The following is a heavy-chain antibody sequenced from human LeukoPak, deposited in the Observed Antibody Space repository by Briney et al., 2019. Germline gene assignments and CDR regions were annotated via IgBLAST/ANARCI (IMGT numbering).Heavy chain of an antibody. V-gene: IGHV3-74*03. Sequence: GGSLRLSCEPSGFPFSSYWMLWVRQAPGKGLVWVSRISGDGTIKTYAVFVRGRFTISRGNTKNILYLQMNSLKVEDTATYFCSRSQFDYWGQGVLVTVSP. CDR2: ISGDGTIK. J-gene: IGHJ4*02. CDR1: GFPFSSYW. CDR3: SRSQFDY.